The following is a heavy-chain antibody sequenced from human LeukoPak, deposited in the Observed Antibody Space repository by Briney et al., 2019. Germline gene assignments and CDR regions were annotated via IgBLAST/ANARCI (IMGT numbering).Heavy chain of an antibody. CDR1: GFTFSNFA. CDR3: AKSTLYCGGDCYHFDY. D-gene: IGHD2-21*02. CDR2: VSGSGGST. J-gene: IGHJ4*02. Sequence: PGGSLRLSCAASGFTFSNFAMSWVRQAPGKGREGVSAVSGSGGSTYYADSVKGRFTISRDNSKNTLYLQMNSLRAEDTAVYYCAKSTLYCGGDCYHFDYWGQGTLVTVSS. V-gene: IGHV3-23*01.